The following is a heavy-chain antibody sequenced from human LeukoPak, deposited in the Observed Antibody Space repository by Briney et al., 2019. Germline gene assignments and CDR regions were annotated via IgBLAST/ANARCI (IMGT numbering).Heavy chain of an antibody. CDR2: VYHSGST. CDR1: GGSISSGTYS. V-gene: IGHV4-30-2*01. J-gene: IGHJ5*02. CDR3: ARESGRGVILFPNFGFDP. Sequence: SQTLSLTCTVSGGSISSGTYSWSWIRQPPGKGLEWIGYVYHSGSTSYNPSLKSRVTISVDTSKNQFSLKLSSVTAADTAVYYCARESGRGVILFPNFGFDPWGQGTLVTVSS. D-gene: IGHD3-10*01.